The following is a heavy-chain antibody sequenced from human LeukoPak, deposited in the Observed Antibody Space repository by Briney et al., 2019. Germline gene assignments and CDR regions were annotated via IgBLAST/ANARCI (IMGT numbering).Heavy chain of an antibody. D-gene: IGHD3-10*01. V-gene: IGHV5-51*01. J-gene: IGHJ5*02. CDR1: GYSFTSYW. CDR2: IYPGDSDT. CDR3: ARHGLDQYYGPVHGVDP. Sequence: GESLKISCKGSGYSFTSYWIGWVRQMPGKGLEWMGIIYPGDSDTRYSPSFQGQVTISADKSISTAYLQWSSLKASDTAMYYCARHGLDQYYGPVHGVDPWGQGTLVTVSS.